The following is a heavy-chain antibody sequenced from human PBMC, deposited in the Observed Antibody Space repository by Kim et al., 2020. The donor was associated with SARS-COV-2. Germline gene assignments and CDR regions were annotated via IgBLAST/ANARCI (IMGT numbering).Heavy chain of an antibody. J-gene: IGHJ4*02. CDR1: GGSVSSGNYH. V-gene: IGHV4-61*02. Sequence: SETLSLTCTVSGGSVSSGNYHWSWIRQPAGKGLEWIGRIYTSGSTNYNPSLKSRVTISLDTSKNQFPLNLTSVTAADTAMYYCAKTGEFDYWGQGTLVTVSS. CDR2: IYTSGST. CDR3: AKTGEFDY. D-gene: IGHD7-27*01.